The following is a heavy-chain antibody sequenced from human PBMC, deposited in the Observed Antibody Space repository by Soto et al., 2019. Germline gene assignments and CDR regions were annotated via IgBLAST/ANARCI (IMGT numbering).Heavy chain of an antibody. V-gene: IGHV3-48*01. CDR1: GFTFSSYS. CDR2: ISSSSSTI. D-gene: IGHD1-26*01. CDR3: AREWSRVYFSYMAV. J-gene: IGHJ6*03. Sequence: GGSLRLSYAASGFTFSSYSMNWVRQAPGKGLEWVSYISSSSSTIYYADSVKGRFTISRDNAKNSLYLQMNSLRAEDTAVYYCAREWSRVYFSYMAVWGKGTTVPVS.